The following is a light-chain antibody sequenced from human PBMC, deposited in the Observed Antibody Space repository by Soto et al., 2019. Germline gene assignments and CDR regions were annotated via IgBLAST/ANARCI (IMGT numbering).Light chain of an antibody. CDR3: SSYTSSSTLV. CDR2: DVS. CDR1: SSDVGGYNY. V-gene: IGLV2-14*01. J-gene: IGLJ1*01. Sequence: QSALTQPASVSGSHGQSITISCTGTSSDVGGYNYVSRYQQHPGKAPKLMIYDVSNRPSGVSNRFSGSKSGNTASLTISGLQAEDEADYYCSSYTSSSTLVFGTGTKVTVL.